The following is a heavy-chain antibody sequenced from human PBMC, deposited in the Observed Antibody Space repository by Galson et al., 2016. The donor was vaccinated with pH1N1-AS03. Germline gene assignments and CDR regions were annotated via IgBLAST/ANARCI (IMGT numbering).Heavy chain of an antibody. CDR1: RFTFDDYA. CDR2: ISWNSGSK. V-gene: IGHV3-9*01. J-gene: IGHJ4*02. CDR3: VKDFDKYTFGYGTIFDY. Sequence: SLRLSCAASRFTFDDYAMHWVRQAPGKGLEWVSGISWNSGSKAYSDSVKGRFTISRDNAKNSLYLQMDILRPEDTALYYCVKDFDKYTFGYGTIFDYWGQGTLVTVSS. D-gene: IGHD1-14*01.